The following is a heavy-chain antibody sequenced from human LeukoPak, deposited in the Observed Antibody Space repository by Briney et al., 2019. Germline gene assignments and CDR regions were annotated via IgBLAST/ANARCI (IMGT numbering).Heavy chain of an antibody. CDR3: ARPTNHYDFWSGYAVYAFDI. D-gene: IGHD3-3*01. CDR2: IYYSGST. V-gene: IGHV4-39*01. J-gene: IGHJ3*02. Sequence: SETLSLTCTVSGGSISSSSYYWGWIRQPPGKGLEWIGSIYYSGSTYYNPSLKSRVTISVDTSKNQFSLKLSSVTAADSAVYYCARPTNHYDFWSGYAVYAFDIWGQGTMVTVSS. CDR1: GGSISSSSYY.